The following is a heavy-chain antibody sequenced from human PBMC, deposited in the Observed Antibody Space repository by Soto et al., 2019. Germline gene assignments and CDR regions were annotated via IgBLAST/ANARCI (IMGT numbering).Heavy chain of an antibody. D-gene: IGHD3-22*01. Sequence: SETLSLTCTVSGGSISSYYWSWILQPPGEGLEWIGYIYYSGSTNYNPSLKSRVTISVDTSKNQFSLKLSPVTAADTAVYYCARGVAGRDSGGYYPAFDIWGQGTLVTVSS. J-gene: IGHJ3*02. V-gene: IGHV4-59*01. CDR3: ARGVAGRDSGGYYPAFDI. CDR2: IYYSGST. CDR1: GGSISSYY.